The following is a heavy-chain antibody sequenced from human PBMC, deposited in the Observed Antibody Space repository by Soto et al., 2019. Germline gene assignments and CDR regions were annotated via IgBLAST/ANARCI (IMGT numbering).Heavy chain of an antibody. CDR1: GGSTSSYY. J-gene: IGHJ4*02. Sequence: SETLSLTCTVTGGSTSSYYWSWLRQPPGKGLEWIGYNSYSGSTDYNPSLKSRVTISVDTSKNQFSLKLSSATAADTAVYYCARHGGSYSFDYWGQGTLVTSPQ. CDR2: NSYSGST. V-gene: IGHV4-59*08. D-gene: IGHD1-26*01. CDR3: ARHGGSYSFDY.